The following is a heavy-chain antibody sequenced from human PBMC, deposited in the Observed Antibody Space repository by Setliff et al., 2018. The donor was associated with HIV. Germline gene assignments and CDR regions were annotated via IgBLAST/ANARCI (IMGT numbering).Heavy chain of an antibody. V-gene: IGHV4-34*01. CDR2: VNHSGST. J-gene: IGHJ4*02. CDR1: GGSFSGYY. Sequence: PSETLSLTCAVYGGSFSGYYWIWIRQPPGKGLQWSGEVNHSGSTNYNPSLKSRVTISVDTFKNQFTLKLNSVTAADTAVYYCARIIGGYCSSTSCYGVPRLDYWGQGTLVTVSS. CDR3: ARIIGGYCSSTSCYGVPRLDY. D-gene: IGHD2-2*01.